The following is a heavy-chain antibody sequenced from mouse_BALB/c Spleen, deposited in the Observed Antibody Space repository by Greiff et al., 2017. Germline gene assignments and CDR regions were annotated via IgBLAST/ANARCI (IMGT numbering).Heavy chain of an antibody. J-gene: IGHJ4*01. CDR3: TQAARAIPYAMDY. V-gene: IGHV1-5*01. CDR1: GYSFTSYW. D-gene: IGHD3-1*01. Sequence: VQLQQSGTVLARPGASVKMSCKASGYSFTSYWMHWVKQRPGQGLEWIGAIYPGNSDTSYNQKFKGKAKLTAVTSASTAYMELSSLTNEDSAVYYCTQAARAIPYAMDYWGQGTSVTVSS. CDR2: IYPGNSDT.